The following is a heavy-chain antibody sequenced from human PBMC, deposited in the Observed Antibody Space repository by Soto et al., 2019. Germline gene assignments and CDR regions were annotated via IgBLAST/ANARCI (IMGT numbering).Heavy chain of an antibody. J-gene: IGHJ4*02. CDR2: IIPIFGTA. Sequence: QVQLVQSGAEVKKPGSSVKVSCKASGGTFSSYAISWVRQAPGQGLEWMGGIIPIFGTANYAKKFQGRVTXTXDXXTSTAYRELSSLRSEDTAVYYCARVPLEMAMEPDYWGQGTLVTVSS. D-gene: IGHD5-18*01. V-gene: IGHV1-69*05. CDR1: GGTFSSYA. CDR3: ARVPLEMAMEPDY.